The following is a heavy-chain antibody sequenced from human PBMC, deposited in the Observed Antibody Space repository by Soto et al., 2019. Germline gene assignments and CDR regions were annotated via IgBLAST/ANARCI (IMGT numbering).Heavy chain of an antibody. D-gene: IGHD2-21*02. CDR1: GYFFTNYW. J-gene: IGHJ6*01. CDR2: IYPGDSDT. Sequence: GESLKISCKGSGYFFTNYWIAWVRQMPGKGLEWMGIIYPGDSDTRYSPSFQGQVTISADKSISTDKSISTAYLQWSSLQASDTAMYYCVIWMGLGDSLCIDV. V-gene: IGHV5-51*01. CDR3: VIWMGLGDSLCIDV.